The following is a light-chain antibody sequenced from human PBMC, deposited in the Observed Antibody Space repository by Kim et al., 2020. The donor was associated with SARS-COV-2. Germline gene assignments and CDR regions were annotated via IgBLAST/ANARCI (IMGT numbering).Light chain of an antibody. V-gene: IGLV2-8*01. CDR2: EVN. CDR3: TSYAGSNNLDV. Sequence: QSVPTSCTGTSSDSGAYKYVSWYQQHPGKAPKLMIYEVNRRPSGVPDRFSGSKSGNTASLTVSGLQAEDEADYYCTSYAGSNNLDVFGTGTKVTVL. CDR1: SSDSGAYKY. J-gene: IGLJ1*01.